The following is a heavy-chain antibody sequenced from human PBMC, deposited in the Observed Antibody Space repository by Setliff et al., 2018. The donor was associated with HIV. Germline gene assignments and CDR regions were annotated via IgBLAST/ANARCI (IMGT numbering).Heavy chain of an antibody. CDR2: VYTTGST. J-gene: IGHJ4*02. CDR3: ARVVGKGYSNFLDS. CDR1: SGSINSGSYY. Sequence: PSETLSLTCTVSSGSINSGSYYWSWVRQPAGKGLEWIGRVYTTGSTNYNPSLKSRVAISVDTSKNRFSLNLTSVTAADTAIYFCARVVGKGYSNFLDSWGQGALVTVSS. V-gene: IGHV4-61*02. D-gene: IGHD4-4*01.